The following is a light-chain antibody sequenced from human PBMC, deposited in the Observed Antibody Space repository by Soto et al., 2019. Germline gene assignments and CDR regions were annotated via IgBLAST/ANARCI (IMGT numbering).Light chain of an antibody. CDR1: QSINSN. V-gene: IGKV1-39*01. J-gene: IGKJ1*01. Sequence: IQMSHSPSSLSASVGDRVTLTYRASQSINSNLKWYQQKAAKAPKLLICAAFNLQSGVPSRFSGSGSGTDFTLTSSSLESDDFATYYCQQYHRYSTFGQGTKVEIK. CDR2: AAF. CDR3: QQYHRYST.